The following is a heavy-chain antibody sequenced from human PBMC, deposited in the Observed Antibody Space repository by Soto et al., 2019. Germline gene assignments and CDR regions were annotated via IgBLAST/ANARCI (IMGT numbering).Heavy chain of an antibody. Sequence: HPGGSLRLSCTASGFIFNNYAMSWVRQAPGEGLEWVSSISEDGIYTDYADSVKGRFTIFRDNSKNTLYVQMTSLRAEDTAVYYCAKETSPNTYYTFDFWGQGTMVTVSS. J-gene: IGHJ3*01. D-gene: IGHD1-26*01. CDR3: AKETSPNTYYTFDF. CDR1: GFIFNNYA. CDR2: ISEDGIYT. V-gene: IGHV3-23*01.